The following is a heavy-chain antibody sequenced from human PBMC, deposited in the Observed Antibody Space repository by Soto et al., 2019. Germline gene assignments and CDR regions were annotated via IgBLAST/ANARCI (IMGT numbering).Heavy chain of an antibody. V-gene: IGHV1-18*01. CDR2: ISAYNGNT. CDR3: ARRQQWLVRPYYYDYGMDV. D-gene: IGHD6-19*01. Sequence: QVQLVQSGAEVKKPGASVKVSCKASGYTFTSYGISWVRQAPGQGLEWMGWISAYNGNTNYAQKLQGRVTMTTDTSTSTAYMELRSLRSDDTAVYYCARRQQWLVRPYYYDYGMDVWCQGTTVTVSS. J-gene: IGHJ6*02. CDR1: GYTFTSYG.